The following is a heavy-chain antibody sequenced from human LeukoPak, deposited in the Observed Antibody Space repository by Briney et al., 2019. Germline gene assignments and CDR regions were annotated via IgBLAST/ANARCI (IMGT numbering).Heavy chain of an antibody. CDR2: ISWNSGSI. CDR3: ARGGSGSYYAHWYFDL. V-gene: IGHV3-9*01. CDR1: GFTFDDYA. D-gene: IGHD1-26*01. Sequence: QPGRSLRLSCAASGFTFDDYAMHWVRQAPGKGLEWVSGISWNSGSISYADSVKGRFTISRDNAKNSLYLQMNSLRAEDTAVYYCARGGSGSYYAHWYFDLWGRGTLVTVSS. J-gene: IGHJ2*01.